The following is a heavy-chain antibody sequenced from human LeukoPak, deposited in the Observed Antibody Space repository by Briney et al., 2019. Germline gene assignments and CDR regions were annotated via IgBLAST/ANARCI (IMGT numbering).Heavy chain of an antibody. J-gene: IGHJ6*02. V-gene: IGHV1-2*02. CDR1: GYTFTGYY. CDR3: ARDDMEGGGSYLWYGMDV. Sequence: GASVNVSCKASGYTFTGYYMHWVRQAPGQGLEWMGWINPNSGGTKYAQKFQGRVTMTRETSISTAYMELSRLRSNDTAVYYCARDDMEGGGSYLWYGMDVWGQGTTVTVSS. D-gene: IGHD1-26*01. CDR2: INPNSGGT.